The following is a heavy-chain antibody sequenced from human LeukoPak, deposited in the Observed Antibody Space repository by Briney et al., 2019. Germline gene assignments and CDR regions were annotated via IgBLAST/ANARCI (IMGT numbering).Heavy chain of an antibody. CDR2: ISAYNGNT. CDR1: GYTFTSYG. J-gene: IGHJ3*02. V-gene: IGHV1-18*01. D-gene: IGHD3-22*01. CDR3: AREGGITMIVVVSGAFDI. Sequence: ASVKVSCKASGYTFTSYGIRWVRQAPGQGLEWMGWISAYNGNTNYAQKFQGRVTITADKSTSTAYMELSSLRSEDTAVYYCAREGGITMIVVVSGAFDIWGQGTMVTVSS.